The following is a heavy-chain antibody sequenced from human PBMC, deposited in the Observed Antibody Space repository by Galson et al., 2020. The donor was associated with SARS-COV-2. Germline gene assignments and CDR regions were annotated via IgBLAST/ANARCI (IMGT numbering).Heavy chain of an antibody. CDR1: GFTFSRYW. CDR2: INGDSSST. CDR3: VRDFTESEHDC. J-gene: IGHJ4*02. V-gene: IGHV3-74*01. Sequence: GGSLRLSCAASGFTFSRYWMHWVRQAPGKGLVWVSRINGDSSSTNYADSVKGRFTISRDNAKNTLYLEMNSLRDEDTAVYYCVRDFTESEHDCCGLGVLFTVSS.